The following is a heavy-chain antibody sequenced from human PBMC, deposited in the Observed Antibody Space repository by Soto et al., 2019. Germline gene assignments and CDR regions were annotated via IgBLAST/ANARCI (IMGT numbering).Heavy chain of an antibody. CDR3: ARGTTVPHLNWFDP. Sequence: QVQLVQSGAEVKKPGSSVKVSCKASGGTFSSYTISWVRQAPGQGLEWMGRIIPILGIANYAQKFQGRVTITADKSTRTAYMELSSLRSEDTAVYYCARGTTVPHLNWFDPWGQGTLVTVSS. J-gene: IGHJ5*02. CDR2: IIPILGIA. V-gene: IGHV1-69*02. CDR1: GGTFSSYT. D-gene: IGHD4-17*01.